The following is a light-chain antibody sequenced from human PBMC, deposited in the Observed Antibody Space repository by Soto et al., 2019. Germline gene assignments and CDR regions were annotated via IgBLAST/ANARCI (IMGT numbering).Light chain of an antibody. Sequence: EILMTQSPATLSVSPGERATLSCRASQSVSYNLAWYQHKPGQAPRLLIYGPSTRATGIPARFSGSGSGTEFTLTISSLQSEDFALYYCQQYNNWPRTFGQGTKVDIK. V-gene: IGKV3-15*01. CDR1: QSVSYN. J-gene: IGKJ1*01. CDR3: QQYNNWPRT. CDR2: GPS.